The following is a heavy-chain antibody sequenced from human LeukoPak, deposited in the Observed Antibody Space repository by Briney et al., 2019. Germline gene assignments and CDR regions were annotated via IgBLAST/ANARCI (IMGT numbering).Heavy chain of an antibody. CDR2: ISHDGNSK. CDR1: GLI. CDR3: ARPQGSGSYYFDY. Sequence: PGGSLRLSCAASGLIIHWVRQAPGKGLEWVAAISHDGNSKYYADSVKGRFTISRDNSKNTVYLQLNSLGAEDTAVYYCARPQGSGSYYFDYWGQGTLVTVSS. J-gene: IGHJ4*02. D-gene: IGHD3-10*01. V-gene: IGHV3-30-3*01.